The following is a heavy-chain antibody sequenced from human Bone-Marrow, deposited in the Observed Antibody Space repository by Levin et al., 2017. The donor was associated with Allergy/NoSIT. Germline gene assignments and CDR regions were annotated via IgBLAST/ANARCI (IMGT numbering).Heavy chain of an antibody. CDR3: ARDAHTSPTRNYGMDV. CDR2: IYYSCST. CDR1: GDSISRYY. J-gene: IGHJ6*02. Sequence: GSLRLSCTVSGDSISRYYWSWIRQPPGKGLEWIGYIYYSCSTNYNPSLKSRVTISVDTSKNQFSLDLNFVTAADTAVYYCARDAHTSPTRNYGMDVWGQGTTVTVSS. V-gene: IGHV4-59*01.